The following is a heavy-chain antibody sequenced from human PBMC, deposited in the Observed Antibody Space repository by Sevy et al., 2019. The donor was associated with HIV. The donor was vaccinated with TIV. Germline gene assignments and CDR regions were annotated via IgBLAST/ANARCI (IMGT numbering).Heavy chain of an antibody. CDR3: ARLDGGGDGYPKIFDY. CDR1: GYSFTSYW. Sequence: GESLKISCKGSGYSFTSYWIGWVRQMPGKGLEWMGIIYPGDSDTRYSPSFQGQVTISADKSFSTAYLQWSCLKASDTAMYYCARLDGGGDGYPKIFDYWGQGTLVTVSS. CDR2: IYPGDSDT. J-gene: IGHJ4*02. D-gene: IGHD3-16*01. V-gene: IGHV5-51*01.